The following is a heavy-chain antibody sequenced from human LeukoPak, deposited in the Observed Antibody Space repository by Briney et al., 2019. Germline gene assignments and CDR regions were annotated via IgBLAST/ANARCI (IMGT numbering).Heavy chain of an antibody. CDR3: ARESIPVAGTIDY. CDR1: GFTFSDYG. J-gene: IGHJ4*02. Sequence: PGGSLRLSCAASGFTFSDYGMHWVRRAPGKGLEWVAIIWDDGTTKYYADSVKGRFTTSRDNSKNTLYLQMNSLRAEDTAVYYCARESIPVAGTIDYWGQGTLVTVSS. CDR2: IWDDGTTK. D-gene: IGHD6-19*01. V-gene: IGHV3-33*01.